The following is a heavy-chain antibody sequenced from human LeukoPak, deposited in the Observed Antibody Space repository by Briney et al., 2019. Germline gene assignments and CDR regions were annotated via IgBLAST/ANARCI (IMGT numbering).Heavy chain of an antibody. CDR2: IYYSGST. J-gene: IGHJ4*02. CDR3: ARLLRTGGYHYFDY. V-gene: IGHV4-59*08. D-gene: IGHD1-26*01. CDR1: GGSISRYY. Sequence: SETLSLTCTVSGGSISRYYWSWIRQPPGKGLEWIGYIYYSGSTNYNPSLKSRVTISVDTSKNQFSLKLSSVTAADTAVYYCARLLRTGGYHYFDYWGQGTLVTVSS.